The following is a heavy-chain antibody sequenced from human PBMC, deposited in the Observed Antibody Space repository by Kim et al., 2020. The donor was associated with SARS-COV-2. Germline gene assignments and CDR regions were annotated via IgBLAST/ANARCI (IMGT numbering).Heavy chain of an antibody. V-gene: IGHV1-2*06. CDR3: ARSGVYAPVVFDL. CDR2: ITPNNGAT. J-gene: IGHJ2*01. Sequence: ASVKVSCKASGYTFTDYYMHWVRQAPGQGLEWMGRITPNNGATKYAQKFQGRVTMTRDTSISTAYMELSRLGSDDTAVYFCARSGVYAPVVFDLWGRGTLVTVSS. D-gene: IGHD2-8*01. CDR1: GYTFTDYY.